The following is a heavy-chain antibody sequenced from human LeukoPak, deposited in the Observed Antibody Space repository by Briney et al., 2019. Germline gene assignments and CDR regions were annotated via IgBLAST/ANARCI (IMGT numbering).Heavy chain of an antibody. V-gene: IGHV4-39*01. CDR3: ARHDCATTSCLYFYGMDV. J-gene: IGHJ6*02. CDR1: GGSISSSSHY. Sequence: PSETLSLTCTVSGGSISSSSHYWGWIRQPPGKGPEWIGNLYYSGSTYYNPSLKSRVTISVDTSKNQFSLKLSSVTATDTAVYYCARHDCATTSCLYFYGMDVWGQGTTVTVSS. CDR2: LYYSGST. D-gene: IGHD2-2*01.